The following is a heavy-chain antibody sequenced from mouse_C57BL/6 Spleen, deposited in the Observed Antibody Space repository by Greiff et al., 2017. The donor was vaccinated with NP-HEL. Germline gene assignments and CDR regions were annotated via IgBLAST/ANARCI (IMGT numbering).Heavy chain of an antibody. CDR1: GFTFSSYT. Sequence: EVMLVESGGGLVKPGGSLKLSCAASGFTFSSYTMSWVRQTPEKRLEWVATISGGGGNTYYPDSVKGRFTISRDNAKNTLYLQMSSLRSEDTALYYCARHIANWYFDVWGTGTTVTVSS. V-gene: IGHV5-9*01. J-gene: IGHJ1*03. CDR2: ISGGGGNT. D-gene: IGHD6-1*01. CDR3: ARHIANWYFDV.